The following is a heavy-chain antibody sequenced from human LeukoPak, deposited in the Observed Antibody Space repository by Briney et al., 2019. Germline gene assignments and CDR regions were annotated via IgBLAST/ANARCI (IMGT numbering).Heavy chain of an antibody. V-gene: IGHV4-39*01. J-gene: IGHJ4*02. Sequence: SETLSLTRTVSGGSISSSSYYWGWIRQPPGKGLEWIGSIYYSGSTYYNPSLKSRVTISVDTSKNQFSLKLSSVTAADTAVYYCARGRRSVRKFDYWGQGTLVTVSS. CDR2: IYYSGST. CDR1: GGSISSSSYY. CDR3: ARGRRSVRKFDY. D-gene: IGHD3-10*01.